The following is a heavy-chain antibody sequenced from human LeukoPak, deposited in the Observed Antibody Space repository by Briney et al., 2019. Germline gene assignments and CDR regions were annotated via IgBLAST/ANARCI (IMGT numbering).Heavy chain of an antibody. CDR3: AKDRSNWGLTWLDP. CDR2: IIGSATTT. J-gene: IGHJ5*02. D-gene: IGHD7-27*01. Sequence: GGSLRLSCAASGFTFSSYAMTWVRQAPGKGLEWVSTIIGSATTTYYADSVKGRFTISRDNSKNTLYLQMNSLRAEDTAVYYCAKDRSNWGLTWLDPWGQGTLVTVSS. CDR1: GFTFSSYA. V-gene: IGHV3-23*01.